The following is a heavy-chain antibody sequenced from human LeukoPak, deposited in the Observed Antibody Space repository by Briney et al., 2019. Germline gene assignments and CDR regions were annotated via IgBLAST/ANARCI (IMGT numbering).Heavy chain of an antibody. CDR3: ARSRESCTGGTCPGDH. CDR1: GYTFTAYY. Sequence: ASVRVSCKASGYTFTAYYMHWVRQAPGQGLEWLGWINPNSDVTRYAQKFQGRVTMTRDTSISIVYMELSRQRSDDTAVYYCARSRESCTGGTCPGDHWGQGTRVTVSA. D-gene: IGHD2-8*02. J-gene: IGHJ4*02. V-gene: IGHV1-2*02. CDR2: INPNSDVT.